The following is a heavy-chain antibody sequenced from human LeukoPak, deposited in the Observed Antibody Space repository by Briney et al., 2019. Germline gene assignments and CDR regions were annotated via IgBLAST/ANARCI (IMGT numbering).Heavy chain of an antibody. Sequence: PSETLSLTCTVSGGSISSSSYYWGWIRQPPGKGLEWIGSIYYSGSTYYNPSLKSRVTISVDTSKNQFSLKLSSVTAADTAVYYCARHTHGDYGLFDYWGQGTLVTVSS. CDR1: GGSISSSSYY. V-gene: IGHV4-39*01. CDR2: IYYSGST. CDR3: ARHTHGDYGLFDY. D-gene: IGHD4-17*01. J-gene: IGHJ4*02.